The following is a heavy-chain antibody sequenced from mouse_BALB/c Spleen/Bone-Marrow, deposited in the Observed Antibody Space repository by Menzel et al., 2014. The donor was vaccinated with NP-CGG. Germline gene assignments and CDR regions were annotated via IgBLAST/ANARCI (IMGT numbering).Heavy chain of an antibody. J-gene: IGHJ1*01. CDR2: INPTNGST. D-gene: IGHD3-1*01. CDR3: ASGPWYFDV. CDR1: GYTFTSYW. Sequence: QVQLQQPGAELVGPGVSVKLSCKASGYTFTSYWMHWIKQRPEQGLERIGEINPTNGSTNYNEEFKTKATLTVDKSSSTAYMQLSSLTSEDSAVYYCASGPWYFDVWGAGTTVTVSS. V-gene: IGHV1S81*02.